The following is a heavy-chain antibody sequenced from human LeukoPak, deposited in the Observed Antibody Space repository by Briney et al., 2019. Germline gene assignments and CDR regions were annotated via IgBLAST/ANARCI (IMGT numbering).Heavy chain of an antibody. D-gene: IGHD3-22*01. CDR3: ARDREDYDSSGYYVHY. J-gene: IGHJ4*02. V-gene: IGHV4-30-4*01. Sequence: PSETLSLTCAVYGGSFSGYYWSWIRQPPGKGLEWIGYIYYSGSTYYNPSLKSRVTISVDTSKNQFSLKLSSVTAADTAVYYCARDREDYDSSGYYVHYWGQGTLVTVSS. CDR2: IYYSGST. CDR1: GGSFSGYY.